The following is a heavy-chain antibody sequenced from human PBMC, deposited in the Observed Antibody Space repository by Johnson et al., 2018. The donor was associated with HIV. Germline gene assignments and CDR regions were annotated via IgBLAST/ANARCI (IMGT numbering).Heavy chain of an antibody. CDR3: ARGRGYGGNYGAFDI. Sequence: VQLVESGGGVVRPGGSLRLSCAASGFTFDDYAMHWVRQAPGKGLEWVSGISWNSGSIGYADSVKGRFTISRDNAKNSLYLQMNGLSDEDTAWYYCARGRGYGGNYGAFDIWGQGTMVTVSS. V-gene: IGHV3-9*01. J-gene: IGHJ3*02. D-gene: IGHD4-23*01. CDR1: GFTFDDYA. CDR2: ISWNSGSI.